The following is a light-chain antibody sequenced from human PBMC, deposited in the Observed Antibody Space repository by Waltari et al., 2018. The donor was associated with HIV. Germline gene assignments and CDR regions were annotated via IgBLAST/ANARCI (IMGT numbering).Light chain of an antibody. CDR2: DVT. V-gene: IGLV2-11*01. J-gene: IGLJ3*02. Sequence: QSALTQPRSVSGSPGQSVTISCTGTSSAVGDYNYVSWYQQHPAKAPKVMIYDVTKRPSGVPDRFSGSKSGNTASLTISGLQAEDEADYYCCSYTGTYTLLFGGGTKLTVL. CDR1: SSAVGDYNY. CDR3: CSYTGTYTLL.